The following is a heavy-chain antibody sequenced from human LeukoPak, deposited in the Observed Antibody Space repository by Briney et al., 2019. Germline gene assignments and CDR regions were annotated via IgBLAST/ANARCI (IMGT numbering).Heavy chain of an antibody. D-gene: IGHD2-15*01. CDR3: ARGRYCSGGSCYYLTEYFQH. V-gene: IGHV1-8*01. CDR2: MNPNSGNT. J-gene: IGHJ1*01. CDR1: GYTFTSYD. Sequence: GASVKVSCKASGYTFTSYDINWVRQATGQGLEWMGWMNPNSGNTGYAQKFQGRVTMTRNTSISIAYMELSSLISEDTAVYYCARGRYCSGGSCYYLTEYFQHWGQGTLVTVSS.